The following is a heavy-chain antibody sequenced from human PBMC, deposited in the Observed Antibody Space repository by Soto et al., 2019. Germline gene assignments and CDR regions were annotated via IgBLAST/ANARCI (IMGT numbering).Heavy chain of an antibody. CDR2: ISYSGDT. Sequence: QVHLREPGPGLLKPSQTLSLTCTVSGGSITSVGYYWSWVRQHPVRGLDYIGYISYSGDTYYNPSLRRRATISLDTSKNAFSLKLSSVSDADTAVYYGARGILWFWVTYLDYWGQGTLVTVS. V-gene: IGHV4-31*03. CDR1: GGSITSVGYY. CDR3: ARGILWFWVTYLDY. J-gene: IGHJ4*02. D-gene: IGHD3-10*01.